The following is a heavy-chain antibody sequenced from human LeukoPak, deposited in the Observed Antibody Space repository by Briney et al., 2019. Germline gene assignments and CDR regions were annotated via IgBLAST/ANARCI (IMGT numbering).Heavy chain of an antibody. Sequence: SGGSLRLSCAASGFIFSNYAMSWVRQAPGKGLEWVSAVSGGGDSTYYADSVKGRFTISRDNSKNTLYLQMNSLRAEDTAVYYCARDRQQWLVSELDDWFDPWGQGTLVTVSS. J-gene: IGHJ5*02. CDR1: GFIFSNYA. D-gene: IGHD6-19*01. CDR2: VSGGGDST. V-gene: IGHV3-23*01. CDR3: ARDRQQWLVSELDDWFDP.